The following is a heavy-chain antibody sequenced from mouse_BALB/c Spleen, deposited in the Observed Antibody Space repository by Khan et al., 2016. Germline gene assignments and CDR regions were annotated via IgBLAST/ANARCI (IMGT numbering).Heavy chain of an antibody. V-gene: IGHV9-3-1*01. J-gene: IGHJ1*01. CDR2: INTYSGES. Sequence: QIQLVQSGPELKKPGKTVKISCKASGYTFTNYGMNWVKQAPGKGLKWMGWINTYSGESTYADDFKGRFAFSLETYANTAYLPINNLKNEDTATYFWARHRDYYGSSRYLDEWGAGTTVTVTS. D-gene: IGHD1-1*01. CDR3: ARHRDYYGSSRYLDE. CDR1: GYTFTNYG.